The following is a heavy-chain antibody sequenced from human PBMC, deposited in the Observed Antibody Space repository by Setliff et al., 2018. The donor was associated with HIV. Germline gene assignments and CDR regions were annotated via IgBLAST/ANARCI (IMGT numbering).Heavy chain of an antibody. CDR1: GGSVSESTYH. D-gene: IGHD2-15*01. Sequence: SETLSLTCTVSGGSVSESTYHWGWLRQPPGKGLAWIGSIYYRGNTYYNPSLKSRVTISVDTSKNQFSLKLSSVTALDTAGDYCATRLSGGYGYYWGQGTLVTVSS. J-gene: IGHJ4*02. CDR3: ATRLSGGYGYY. V-gene: IGHV4-39*07. CDR2: IYYRGNT.